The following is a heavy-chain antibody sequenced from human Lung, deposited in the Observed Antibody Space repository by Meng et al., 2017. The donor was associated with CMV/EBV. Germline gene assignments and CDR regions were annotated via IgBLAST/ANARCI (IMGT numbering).Heavy chain of an antibody. D-gene: IGHD2-2*01. Sequence: SVKVSCKASGGTFSSYAISWVRQAPGQGLEWMGGIIPIFGTANYAQKFQGRVTITTDESTSTAYMELSSLRSEDTAVYYCARGGYQLLVYYYYYGMDVWGQGTTVXVSS. CDR2: IIPIFGTA. CDR1: GGTFSSYA. CDR3: ARGGYQLLVYYYYYGMDV. J-gene: IGHJ6*02. V-gene: IGHV1-69*05.